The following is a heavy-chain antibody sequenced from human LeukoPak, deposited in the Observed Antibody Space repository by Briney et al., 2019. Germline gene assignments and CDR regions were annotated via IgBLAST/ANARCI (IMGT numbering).Heavy chain of an antibody. Sequence: SVKVSFKASGGTFSSYAISWVRQAPGQGLEWMGGIIPIFGTANYAQKFQGRVTITADESTSTAYMELSSLRSEDTAVYYCARDPTPGYCSGGSCYVPLNYFDYWGQGTLVTVSS. J-gene: IGHJ4*02. CDR3: ARDPTPGYCSGGSCYVPLNYFDY. CDR1: GGTFSSYA. D-gene: IGHD2-15*01. CDR2: IIPIFGTA. V-gene: IGHV1-69*13.